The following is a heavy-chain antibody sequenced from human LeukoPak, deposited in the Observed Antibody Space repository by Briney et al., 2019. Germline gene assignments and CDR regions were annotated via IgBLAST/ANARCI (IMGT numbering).Heavy chain of an antibody. CDR2: IYPGDSDT. D-gene: IGHD2-15*01. V-gene: IGHV5-51*01. Sequence: GEPLKISCKGSGYSFTSYWIGWVRQMPGKGLDWMGIIYPGDSDTRYSPSFQGQVTISADKSISTAYLQWSSLKASDTAMYYCARRARYCSGGSCYAGNWFDPWGQGTLVTVSS. CDR1: GYSFTSYW. J-gene: IGHJ5*02. CDR3: ARRARYCSGGSCYAGNWFDP.